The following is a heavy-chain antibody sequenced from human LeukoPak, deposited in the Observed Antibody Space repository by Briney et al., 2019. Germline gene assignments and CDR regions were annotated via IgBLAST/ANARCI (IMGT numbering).Heavy chain of an antibody. CDR2: INPNSGGT. J-gene: IGHJ6*03. Sequence: ASVKVSCKASGYTFTGYYMHWVRQAPGQGLEWMGWINPNSGGTNYAQKLQGRVTMTTDTSTSTAYMELRSLRSDDTAVYYCARIYGDYYYYYYYMDVWGKGTTVTVSS. D-gene: IGHD4-17*01. CDR3: ARIYGDYYYYYYYMDV. V-gene: IGHV1-2*02. CDR1: GYTFTGYY.